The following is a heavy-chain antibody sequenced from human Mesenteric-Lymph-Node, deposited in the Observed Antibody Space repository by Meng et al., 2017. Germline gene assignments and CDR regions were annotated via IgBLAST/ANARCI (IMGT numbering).Heavy chain of an antibody. CDR3: ARANYFDTRGFNS. D-gene: IGHD3-22*01. V-gene: IGHV4-61*03. CDR1: GGSISVGSYY. J-gene: IGHJ5*02. Sequence: QGRLQESGQGLVKPYKTHSLTCTVSGGSISVGSYYWSWIRQPPGKGLEWIGYIYYSGSTNYNPSLKSRVTISVDTSKNHFSLKLSSVAAADTAVYYCARANYFDTRGFNSWGQGTLVTVSS. CDR2: IYYSGST.